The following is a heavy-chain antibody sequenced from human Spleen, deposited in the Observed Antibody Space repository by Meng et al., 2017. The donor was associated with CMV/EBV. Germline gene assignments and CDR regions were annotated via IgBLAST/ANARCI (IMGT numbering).Heavy chain of an antibody. CDR3: APIGGILVTGNWCDP. CDR2: INSDGSGT. Sequence: GGSLRLSCAASGFTFSSYWMHWVRQAPGKGLVWVSRINSDGSGTDYADSVKGRFTISRDNAKNTLYLQMNSLRAEDTAIYYCAPIGGILVTGNWCDPWGQGTLVTVSS. D-gene: IGHD6-19*01. CDR1: GFTFSSYW. J-gene: IGHJ5*02. V-gene: IGHV3-74*01.